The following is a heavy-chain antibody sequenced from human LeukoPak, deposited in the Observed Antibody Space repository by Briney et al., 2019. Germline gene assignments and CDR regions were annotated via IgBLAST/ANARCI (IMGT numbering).Heavy chain of an antibody. CDR2: INPNSGGT. Sequence: ASVKVSCKASGGTFSSYAISWVRQAPGQGLEWMGWINPNSGGTNYAQKFQDRVTMTRNTSISTAYMELSRLTSDDTAVYYCARSASLYSNYDYWGQGTLVTVSS. J-gene: IGHJ4*02. CDR3: ARSASLYSNYDY. D-gene: IGHD4-11*01. CDR1: GGTFSSYA. V-gene: IGHV1-2*02.